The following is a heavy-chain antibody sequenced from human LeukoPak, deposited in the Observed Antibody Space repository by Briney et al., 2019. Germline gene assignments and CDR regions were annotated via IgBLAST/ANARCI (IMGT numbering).Heavy chain of an antibody. Sequence: ASVKVSCKASGYTFTSYDINWVRQATGQGLEWMGWMNPNSGNTGYAQKFQGRVTMTRNTSISTAYMELSSLRSEDTAVYYCARGNGLGSWYYYYGMDVWGQGTTVTVSS. V-gene: IGHV1-8*01. D-gene: IGHD1-26*01. CDR2: MNPNSGNT. J-gene: IGHJ6*02. CDR3: ARGNGLGSWYYYYGMDV. CDR1: GYTFTSYD.